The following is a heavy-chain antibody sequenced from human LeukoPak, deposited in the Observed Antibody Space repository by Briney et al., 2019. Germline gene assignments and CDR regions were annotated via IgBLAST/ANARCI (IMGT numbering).Heavy chain of an antibody. D-gene: IGHD3-10*01. CDR1: GYTLTELS. V-gene: IGHV1-8*01. J-gene: IGHJ5*02. CDR3: ASIDGSGAP. CDR2: MNPNSGNT. Sequence: GASVKVSCKVSGYTLTELSMHWVRQAPGKGLEWMGWMNPNSGNTGYVQKFQGRVTMTRNTSISTAYMELSSLRSEDTAVYYCASIDGSGAPWGQGTLVTVSS.